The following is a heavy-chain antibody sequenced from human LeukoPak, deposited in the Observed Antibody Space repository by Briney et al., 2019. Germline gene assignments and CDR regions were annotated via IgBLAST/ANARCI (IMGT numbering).Heavy chain of an antibody. J-gene: IGHJ4*02. CDR2: IKRGGSEE. Sequence: GSLRLSRAASGPGFSSFSFNWIRQAPGKGLEWVANIKRGGSEEFYMDSVKGRFTISRDDAKNSLFLQVNSLRADDTAVYYCVTSGGHWGQGTLVTVSS. D-gene: IGHD6-25*01. V-gene: IGHV3-7*01. CDR3: VTSGGH. CDR1: GPGFSSFS.